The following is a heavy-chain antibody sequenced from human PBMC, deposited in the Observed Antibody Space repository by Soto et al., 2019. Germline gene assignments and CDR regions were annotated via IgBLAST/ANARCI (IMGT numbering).Heavy chain of an antibody. J-gene: IGHJ6*02. CDR2: INHSGST. CDR3: ARGLERQPRYYYYDMDV. V-gene: IGHV4-34*01. D-gene: IGHD1-1*01. Sequence: SETLSLTCAVYGGSFSGYYWSWIRQPPGKGLEWIGEINHSGSTNYNPSLKSRVTISVDTSKNQFSLKLSSVTAADTAVYYCARGLERQPRYYYYDMDVWGQGTTVTVSS. CDR1: GGSFSGYY.